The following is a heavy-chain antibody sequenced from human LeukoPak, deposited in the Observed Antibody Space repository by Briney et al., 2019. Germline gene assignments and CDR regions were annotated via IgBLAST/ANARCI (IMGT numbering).Heavy chain of an antibody. V-gene: IGHV3-23*01. CDR2: INDSNDNT. J-gene: IGHJ5*02. Sequence: GGSLRLSCAASGFTFTNYAMTWVRQAPGKGLEWVSTINDSNDNTYSADSVKGRFTVSRDNSKNTLYLQMNNLRAEDTAVYYCARDGEGYCSGGSCFSWFDPWGQGTLVTVSS. CDR1: GFTFTNYA. D-gene: IGHD2-15*01. CDR3: ARDGEGYCSGGSCFSWFDP.